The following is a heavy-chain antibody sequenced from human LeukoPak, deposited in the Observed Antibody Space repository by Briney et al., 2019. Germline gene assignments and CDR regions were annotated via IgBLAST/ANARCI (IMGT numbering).Heavy chain of an antibody. Sequence: GGSLRLSCAASGFTFSSYGMHWVRQAPGKGLEWVAFIRYDGSNKYYADSVKGRFTISRDNSKNTLYLQMNSLRAEDTAVYYCAKVHQLLSGPFDYWGQGTLVTVSS. J-gene: IGHJ4*02. CDR2: IRYDGSNK. V-gene: IGHV3-30*02. CDR3: AKVHQLLSGPFDY. D-gene: IGHD2-2*01. CDR1: GFTFSSYG.